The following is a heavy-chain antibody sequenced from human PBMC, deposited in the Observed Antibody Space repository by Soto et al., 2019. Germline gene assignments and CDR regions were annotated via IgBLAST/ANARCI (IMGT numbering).Heavy chain of an antibody. CDR3: ASMIVVDNYYYYGMDV. CDR1: GYTFTSYD. CDR2: MNPNSGNT. Sequence: ASVKVSCKASGYTFTSYDINWVRQATGQGLEWMGWMNPNSGNTGYAQKFQVRVTMTRNTSISTAYMELSSLRSEDTAVYYCASMIVVDNYYYYGMDVWGQGTTVTVSS. J-gene: IGHJ6*02. D-gene: IGHD3-22*01. V-gene: IGHV1-8*01.